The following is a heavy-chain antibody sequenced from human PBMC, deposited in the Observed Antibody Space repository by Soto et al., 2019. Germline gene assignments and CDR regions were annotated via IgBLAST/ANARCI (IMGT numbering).Heavy chain of an antibody. J-gene: IGHJ3*02. V-gene: IGHV1-2*04. CDR2: INPNSGGT. CDR1: GYTFTGYY. CDR3: ARSPAGITIFGVVRGHAFDI. Sequence: ASVKVSCKASGYTFTGYYMHWVRQAPGQGLEWMGWINPNSGGTNYAQKFQGWVTMTRDTSISTAYMELSRLRSDDTAVYYCARSPAGITIFGVVRGHAFDIWGQGTMVTVS. D-gene: IGHD3-3*01.